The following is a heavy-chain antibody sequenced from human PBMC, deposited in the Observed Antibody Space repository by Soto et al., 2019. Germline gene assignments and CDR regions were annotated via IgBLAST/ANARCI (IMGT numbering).Heavy chain of an antibody. CDR2: ISYDGSNK. CDR1: GFGFSRYG. CDR3: AKDEYSSSSLKFDY. Sequence: PGGSLRLSCGAAGFGFSRYGMHWIRQAPGKGLECVAVISYDGSNKYYADSVKGRLTIARDNSKNTLYLQMNSLRAEDTAVYYCAKDEYSSSSLKFDYWDQGTLVTVSS. D-gene: IGHD6-6*01. J-gene: IGHJ4*02. V-gene: IGHV3-30*18.